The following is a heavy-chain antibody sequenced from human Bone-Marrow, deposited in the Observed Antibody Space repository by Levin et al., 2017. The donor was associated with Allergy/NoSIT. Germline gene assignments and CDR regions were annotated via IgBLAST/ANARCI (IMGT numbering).Heavy chain of an antibody. CDR2: IYSGGRR. V-gene: IGHV3-66*01. CDR3: VARSNGLDV. Sequence: PGWSLRLSCAASDFSVGDNYMSWVRQAPGKGLDWVSLIYSGGRRDYAESVKGRFTISRDSSKNTLYLQMNSLRAEDSAVYYCVARSNGLDVWGQGTTVTVS. D-gene: IGHD6-6*01. CDR1: DFSVGDNY. J-gene: IGHJ6*02.